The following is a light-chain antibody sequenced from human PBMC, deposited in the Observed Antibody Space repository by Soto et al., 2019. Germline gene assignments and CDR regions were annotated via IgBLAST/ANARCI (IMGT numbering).Light chain of an antibody. V-gene: IGKV3-20*01. CDR3: QQYGSSLLT. J-gene: IGKJ4*01. CDR2: DAS. CDR1: QSVSNNF. Sequence: EIVLTQSPGTLSLSPGERATLSCRASQSVSNNFLAWYHQKPGQAPRLLIYDASSRATGIPDRFSGSGSGTDFTLTISRLEADDFAMYYCQQYGSSLLTFGGGTKVDIK.